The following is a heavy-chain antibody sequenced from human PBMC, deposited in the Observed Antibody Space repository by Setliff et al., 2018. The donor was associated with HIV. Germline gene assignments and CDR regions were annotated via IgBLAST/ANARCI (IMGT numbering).Heavy chain of an antibody. CDR2: ISSSSSYI. Sequence: GGSLRLSCAASGFTFSSYSMNWVRQAPGKGLEWVSSISSSSSYIYYADSVKGRFTISRDNSKNTLYLQMNSLRVEDTAVYYCAKDPCSGGGCYSGQFDYWGQGTLVTVSS. V-gene: IGHV3-21*04. CDR1: GFTFSSYS. CDR3: AKDPCSGGGCYSGQFDY. J-gene: IGHJ4*02. D-gene: IGHD2-15*01.